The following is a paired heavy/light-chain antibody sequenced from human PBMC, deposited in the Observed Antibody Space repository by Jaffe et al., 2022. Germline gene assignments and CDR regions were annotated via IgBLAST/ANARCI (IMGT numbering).Light chain of an antibody. CDR2: KDS. Sequence: SYELTQPPSVSVSPGQTARITCSGDALPKQYAYWYQQKPGQAPVLVIYKDSERPSGIPERFSGSSSGTTVTLTISGVQAEDEADYYCQSADSSGTYKVFGTGTKVTVL. CDR3: QSADSSGTYKV. V-gene: IGLV3-25*03. CDR1: ALPKQY. J-gene: IGLJ1*01.
Heavy chain of an antibody. CDR2: INHSGST. Sequence: QVQLQQWGAGLLKPSETLSLTCAVYGGSFSGYYWSWIRQPPGKGLEWIGEINHSGSTNYNPSLKSRVTISVDTSKNQFSLKLSSVTAADTAVYYCARGLEYYYDSSARNATPKQTEDAFDIWGQGTMVTVSS. V-gene: IGHV4-34*01. D-gene: IGHD3-22*01. CDR3: ARGLEYYYDSSARNATPKQTEDAFDI. CDR1: GGSFSGYY. J-gene: IGHJ3*02.